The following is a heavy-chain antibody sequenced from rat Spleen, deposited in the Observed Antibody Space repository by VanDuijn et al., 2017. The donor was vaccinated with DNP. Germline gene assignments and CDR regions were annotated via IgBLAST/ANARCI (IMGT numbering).Heavy chain of an antibody. V-gene: IGHV5-22*01. CDR1: GFTFSDYY. J-gene: IGHJ2*01. CDR3: ARWGGDYFDY. CDR2: ISYHGGST. Sequence: EVQLVESGGGLVQPGRSLKLSCAASGFTFSDYYMAWVRQAPTEGLECVAYISYHGGSTYYGDSVKGRFTISRNNAKSTLYLQINSLRSEDMATYYCARWGGDYFDYWGQGVMVTVSS.